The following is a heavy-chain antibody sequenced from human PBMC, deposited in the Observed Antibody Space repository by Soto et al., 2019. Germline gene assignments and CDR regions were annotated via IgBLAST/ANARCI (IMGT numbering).Heavy chain of an antibody. V-gene: IGHV1-3*01. CDR1: GYTCSSYA. D-gene: IGHD3-9*01. CDR3: ARNDDVLTGYYE. J-gene: IGHJ4*02. Sequence: ASVKVSCKASGYTCSSYAMHWVRQAPGQRLEWMGWINAGNGNTKYSQKFQGRVTITRDTSASTAYMELSSLRSEDTAVYFCARNDDVLTGYYEWAQGTLVTVS. CDR2: INAGNGNT.